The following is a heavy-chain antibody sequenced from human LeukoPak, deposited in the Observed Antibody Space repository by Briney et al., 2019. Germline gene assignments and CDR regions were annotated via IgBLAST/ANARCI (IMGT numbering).Heavy chain of an antibody. CDR1: GGSISGYY. D-gene: IGHD2-2*01. J-gene: IGHJ4*02. CDR3: ARALGYCSSSSCSYFDY. CDR2: IYYSGST. Sequence: PSETLSLTCTVSGGSISGYYWSWIRQPPGKGLEWIGYIYYSGSTNYNPSLKSRVTISVDTSKNQFSLKLSSVTAADTAVYYCARALGYCSSSSCSYFDYWGQGTLVTVSS. V-gene: IGHV4-59*01.